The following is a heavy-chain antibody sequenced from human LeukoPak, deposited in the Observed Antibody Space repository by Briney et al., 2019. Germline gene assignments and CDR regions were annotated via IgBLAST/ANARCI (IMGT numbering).Heavy chain of an antibody. V-gene: IGHV3-66*01. Sequence: GGSLRLSCAASGFTFRSYEMNWVRQAPGKGLEWVSVIYSGGTTYYADSVKGRFTISRDNSKNTLHLQMNSLRAEDTAVYYCARDQYSYAHAAHWGQGTLVTVSS. CDR2: IYSGGTT. CDR3: ARDQYSYAHAAH. J-gene: IGHJ4*02. D-gene: IGHD5-18*01. CDR1: GFTFRSYE.